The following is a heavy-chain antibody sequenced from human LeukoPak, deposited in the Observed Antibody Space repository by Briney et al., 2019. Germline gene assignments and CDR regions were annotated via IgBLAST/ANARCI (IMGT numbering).Heavy chain of an antibody. J-gene: IGHJ5*02. CDR3: ARGGVDIVATLTPLESWFDP. Sequence: GGSLRLSCAASGFTFSSYDMHWVRRATGKGLEWVSAIGTAGDTYYPGSVKGRFTISRENAKNSLYLQMNSLRAGDTAVYYCARGGVDIVATLTPLESWFDPWGQGTLVTVSS. CDR2: IGTAGDT. CDR1: GFTFSSYD. V-gene: IGHV3-13*01. D-gene: IGHD5-12*01.